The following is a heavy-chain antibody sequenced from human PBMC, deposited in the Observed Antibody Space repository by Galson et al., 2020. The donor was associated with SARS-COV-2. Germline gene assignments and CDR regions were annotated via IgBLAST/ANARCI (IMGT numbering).Heavy chain of an antibody. CDR2: MSYDGSIQ. CDR3: AINRALDY. Sequence: GGSLRLSCVASGFTFSTYAMHWVRQAPGNGLEWVAVMSYDGSIQYYSDSVKGRFTISRDNSKNTLYLQMNSLRLEDTGVYHCAINRALDYWGQGILVTVSS. CDR1: GFTFSTYA. V-gene: IGHV3-30*03. J-gene: IGHJ4*02.